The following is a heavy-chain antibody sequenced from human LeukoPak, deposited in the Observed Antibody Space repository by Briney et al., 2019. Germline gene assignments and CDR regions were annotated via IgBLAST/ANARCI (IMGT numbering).Heavy chain of an antibody. CDR1: GGSISSSSYY. D-gene: IGHD3-10*01. CDR3: ARDSPMVRGVIIPDY. Sequence: SETLSLTCTVSGGSISSSSYYWGWIRQPPGKGLEWIGSIYYSGSTYYNPSLKSRVTKSVDTSKNQFSLKLSSVTAADTAVYYCARDSPMVRGVIIPDYWGQGTLVTVSS. CDR2: IYYSGST. J-gene: IGHJ4*02. V-gene: IGHV4-39*07.